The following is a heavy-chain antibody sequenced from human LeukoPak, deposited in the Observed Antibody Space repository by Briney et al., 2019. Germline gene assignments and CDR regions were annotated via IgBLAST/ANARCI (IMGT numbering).Heavy chain of an antibody. D-gene: IGHD3-10*01. Sequence: GGSLRLSCAASGFTFSSYSMNWVRQAPGKGLEWVSSISSSSSYIYYADSVKGRLTISRDNAKNSLYLQMNSLRAEDTAVYYCARHPYGSGSYSDYWGQGTLVTVSS. J-gene: IGHJ4*02. CDR1: GFTFSSYS. CDR2: ISSSSSYI. CDR3: ARHPYGSGSYSDY. V-gene: IGHV3-21*01.